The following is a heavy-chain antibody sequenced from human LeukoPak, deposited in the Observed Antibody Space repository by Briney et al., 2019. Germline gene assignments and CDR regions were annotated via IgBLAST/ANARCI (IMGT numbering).Heavy chain of an antibody. D-gene: IGHD7-27*01. J-gene: IGHJ4*02. Sequence: ASVKVSCKASGYTFTSYDFNWVRQATGQRPEWMGWMSPNSGDTGYAQKFQDRVTMTRNTSISTAYMELSSLRSDDTAAYYCARGPPNWGYDYWGPGTLVTVSS. CDR2: MSPNSGDT. V-gene: IGHV1-8*01. CDR3: ARGPPNWGYDY. CDR1: GYTFTSYD.